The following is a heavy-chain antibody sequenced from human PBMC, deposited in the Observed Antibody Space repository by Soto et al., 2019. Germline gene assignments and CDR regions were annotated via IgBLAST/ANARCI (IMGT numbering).Heavy chain of an antibody. J-gene: IGHJ4*02. Sequence: EVQLLESGGGLVQPGGSLRLSCAASGFTFSSYAMSWVRQAPGKGLEWVSAISGSGGSTYYAASVKGRFTISRDNSKNTLYLQMNSLRAEDTAVYYCAKDRVFGVVIGDFDCWGQGTLVTVSS. CDR3: AKDRVFGVVIGDFDC. V-gene: IGHV3-23*01. CDR1: GFTFSSYA. CDR2: ISGSGGST. D-gene: IGHD3-3*01.